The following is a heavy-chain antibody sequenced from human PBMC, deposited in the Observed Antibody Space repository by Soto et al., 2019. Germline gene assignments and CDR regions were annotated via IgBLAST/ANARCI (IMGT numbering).Heavy chain of an antibody. Sequence: PGGSLRLSCTASGFTFSNFAMRWVRQAPGKGLEWVSAISGTGSTTYYADSVKGRFSLSRDNSKNTLHLQVNSLRADDTAVFFFAKVKTDYYDGPDVFDLWGKGTMVTVSS. J-gene: IGHJ3*01. V-gene: IGHV3-23*01. CDR1: GFTFSNFA. CDR3: AKVKTDYYDGPDVFDL. CDR2: ISGTGSTT. D-gene: IGHD3-16*01.